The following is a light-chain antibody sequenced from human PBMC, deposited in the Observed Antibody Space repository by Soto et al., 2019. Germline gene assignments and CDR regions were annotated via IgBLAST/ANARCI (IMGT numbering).Light chain of an antibody. V-gene: IGKV3-15*01. J-gene: IGKJ1*01. CDR1: QSVNSN. CDR3: QQYNIWWT. CDR2: GAS. Sequence: EIVMTQSPATLSVSPGERATLSCRASQSVNSNLAWYQQKPGQAPRLLIYGASTRATGIPARFSGGGSGTEFTLTISSLQSEDFAVYYCQQYNIWWTFGQGTKVEIK.